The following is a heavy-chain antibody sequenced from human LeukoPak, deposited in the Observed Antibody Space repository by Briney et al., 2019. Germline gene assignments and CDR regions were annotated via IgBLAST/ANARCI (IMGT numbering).Heavy chain of an antibody. J-gene: IGHJ4*02. V-gene: IGHV1-69*04. CDR3: ARLRGYCSSTSCFAYYFDY. Sequence: SVKVSCKASGGTFSSYAISWVRQAPGQGLEWMGRIIPILGIANYAQKFQGRVTITADKSTSTAYMELSNLRSEDTAVYYCARLRGYCSSTSCFAYYFDYWGQGTLVTVSS. CDR2: IIPILGIA. CDR1: GGTFSSYA. D-gene: IGHD2-2*01.